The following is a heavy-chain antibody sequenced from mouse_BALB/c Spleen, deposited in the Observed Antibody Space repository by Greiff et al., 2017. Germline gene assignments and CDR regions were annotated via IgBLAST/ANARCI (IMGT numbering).Heavy chain of an antibody. J-gene: IGHJ3*01. Sequence: EVQLQESGPGLVKPSQSLSLTCTVTGYSITSDYAWNWIRQFPGNKLEWMGYISYSGSTSYNPSLKSRISITRDTSKNQFFLQLNSVTTEDTATYYCAREGFYGSTYGSWFAYWGQGTLVTVSA. CDR1: GYSITSDYA. V-gene: IGHV3-2*02. CDR3: AREGFYGSTYGSWFAY. CDR2: ISYSGST. D-gene: IGHD1-1*01.